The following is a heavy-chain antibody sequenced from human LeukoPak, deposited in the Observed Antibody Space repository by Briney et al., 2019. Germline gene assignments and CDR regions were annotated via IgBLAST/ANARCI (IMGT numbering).Heavy chain of an antibody. CDR3: ARAELGKLGRSEGSNY. CDR2: ISAYNGNT. D-gene: IGHD1-1*01. CDR1: GYTFTSYG. Sequence: ASVKVSCKASGYTFTSYGISWVRQAPGQGLEWMGWISAYNGNTNYAQKLQGRVTMTTDTSTSTAYMELRSLRSDDTAVYYCARAELGKLGRSEGSNYGGQGTLVTVSS. J-gene: IGHJ4*02. V-gene: IGHV1-18*01.